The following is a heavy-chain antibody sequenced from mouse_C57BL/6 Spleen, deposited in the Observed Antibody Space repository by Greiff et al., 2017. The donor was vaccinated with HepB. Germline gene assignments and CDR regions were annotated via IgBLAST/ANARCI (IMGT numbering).Heavy chain of an antibody. CDR3: TRGTTVVAEAMDY. CDR2: IDPENGDT. J-gene: IGHJ4*01. Sequence: VQLKESGAELVRPGASVKLSCTASGFNIKDDYMHWVKQRPEQGLEWIGWIDPENGDTEYASKFQGKATITADTSSNTAYLQLSSLTSEDTAVYYCTRGTTVVAEAMDYWGQGTSVTVSS. CDR1: GFNIKDDY. V-gene: IGHV14-4*01. D-gene: IGHD1-1*01.